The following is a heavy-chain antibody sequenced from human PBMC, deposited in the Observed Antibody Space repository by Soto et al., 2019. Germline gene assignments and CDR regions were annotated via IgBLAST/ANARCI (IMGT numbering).Heavy chain of an antibody. J-gene: IGHJ6*02. D-gene: IGHD6-13*01. CDR3: ARDFGSSWYYYYYYGMDV. Sequence: GGSLRLSCAGSGFDVSTSYMNWVRQAPGKGLEWVSVIDNGGTTDHADSVKGRFTISRDVSKNTLYLQMHSLRVEDTAVYYCARDFGSSWYYYYYYGMDVWGQGTTVTVSS. V-gene: IGHV3-66*01. CDR1: GFDVSTSY. CDR2: IDNGGTT.